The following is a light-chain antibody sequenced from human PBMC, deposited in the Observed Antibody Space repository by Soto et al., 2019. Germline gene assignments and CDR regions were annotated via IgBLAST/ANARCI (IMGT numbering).Light chain of an antibody. Sequence: EIVMTQSPATLSMSPGERATLSCRASQSVSSNLAWYQQKPGQAPRLLIYGASTRATGIPARFSGSGSGTEFTLTNSSLQSEDFAVYYCQQYNNWPLTFGGGTKVEIK. CDR2: GAS. V-gene: IGKV3-15*01. J-gene: IGKJ4*01. CDR1: QSVSSN. CDR3: QQYNNWPLT.